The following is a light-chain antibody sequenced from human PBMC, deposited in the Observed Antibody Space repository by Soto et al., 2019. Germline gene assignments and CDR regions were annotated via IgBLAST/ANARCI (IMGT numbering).Light chain of an antibody. Sequence: EIVMTQSPATLSVSPGQRVTLSCRASLSVGTSIAWYQQKPGQAPRLLIYGASTRATGVPARFSGSGSGTAFTLTISSLQSEDFANYYCQQSYNWPPFTFGQGTKLEIK. CDR2: GAS. V-gene: IGKV3-15*01. J-gene: IGKJ2*01. CDR1: LSVGTS. CDR3: QQSYNWPPFT.